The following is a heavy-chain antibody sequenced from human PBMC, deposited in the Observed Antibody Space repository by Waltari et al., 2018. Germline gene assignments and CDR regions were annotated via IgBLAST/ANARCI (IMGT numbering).Heavy chain of an antibody. J-gene: IGHJ4*02. D-gene: IGHD6-19*01. CDR2: MNPTSVNT. V-gene: IGHV1-8*03. CDR1: XYTFTSYD. Sequence: QVQLVQSGAEVKKPGASVKVSCKASXYTFTSYDINWVRQATGQGLEWMGWMNPTSVNTDYAQKFQGRGTITRNTSISTAYMELSSLRSEDTAVYYCARGSSGLFDYWGQGTLVTVSS. CDR3: ARGSSGLFDY.